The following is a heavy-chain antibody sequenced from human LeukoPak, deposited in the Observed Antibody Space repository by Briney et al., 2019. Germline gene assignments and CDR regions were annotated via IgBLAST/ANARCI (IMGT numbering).Heavy chain of an antibody. Sequence: ASVKVSCKASVYSFITYVMNWVRQAPGQGLEWMGWINTYTGNPTYAQGFTGRFVFSLDTSVSTAYLQISSLKAEDTAVYYCARGGGSSSGDYWGQGTLVSVSS. CDR1: VYSFITYV. CDR2: INTYTGNP. V-gene: IGHV7-4-1*02. J-gene: IGHJ4*02. D-gene: IGHD6-6*01. CDR3: ARGGGSSSGDY.